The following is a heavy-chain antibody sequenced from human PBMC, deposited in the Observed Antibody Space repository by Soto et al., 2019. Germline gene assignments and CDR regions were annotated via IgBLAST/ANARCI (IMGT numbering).Heavy chain of an antibody. CDR3: ARDLNSSGWQDPFDY. J-gene: IGHJ4*02. CDR1: GFTFSSYA. Sequence: QVQLVESGGGVVQPGRSLRLSCAASGFTFSSYAMHWVRQAPGKGLEWVAVISYDGSNKYYADSVKGRFTISRDNSKNTLYLQMNSLRAEDTAVYYCARDLNSSGWQDPFDYWGQGTLVTVSS. CDR2: ISYDGSNK. V-gene: IGHV3-30-3*01. D-gene: IGHD6-19*01.